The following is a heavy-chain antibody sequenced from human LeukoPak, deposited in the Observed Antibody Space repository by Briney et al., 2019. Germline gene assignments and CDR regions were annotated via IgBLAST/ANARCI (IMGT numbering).Heavy chain of an antibody. D-gene: IGHD3-3*01. Sequence: SETLSLTCTVSGGSLSSYYCSWIRQPPGQGLGWSGYIYYSGSTNYHPSLQSRAAKSLYTYMNQFSLNLSSVTAADTDGHHCTRLLRRTYYDFWSGPIVGMDGCGQGTTVTVSS. J-gene: IGHJ6*02. CDR3: TRLLRRTYYDFWSGPIVGMDG. CDR2: IYYSGST. V-gene: IGHV4-59*08. CDR1: GGSLSSYY.